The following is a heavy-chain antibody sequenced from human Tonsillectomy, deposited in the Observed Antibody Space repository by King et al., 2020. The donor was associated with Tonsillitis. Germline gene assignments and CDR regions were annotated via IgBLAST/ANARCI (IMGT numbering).Heavy chain of an antibody. Sequence: VQLVESGGGVVQPGRSLRLSCAASGFTFSSYAIHCVRQAPGKGLEWVAVISYDGIIKYYADSVKGRFTISRDNSKNTLYLQMNSLRTEDTAVYYCAKEEVGFDYWGQGTLVTVSS. CDR1: GFTFSSYA. V-gene: IGHV3-30*18. J-gene: IGHJ4*02. CDR2: ISYDGIIK. CDR3: AKEEVGFDY.